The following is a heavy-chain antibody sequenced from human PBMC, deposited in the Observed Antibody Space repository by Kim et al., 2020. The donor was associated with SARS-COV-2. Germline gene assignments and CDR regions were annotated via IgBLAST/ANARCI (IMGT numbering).Heavy chain of an antibody. CDR1: GFPFSNYN. V-gene: IGHV3-21*06. Sequence: GGSLRLSCAASGFPFSNYNMIWVRQAPGKGLEWVSSISSSSDYIYYADSLKGRFTISRDNARNSLYLQLSSLRADDTAVYYCTRDRKSDTPMAIGDSYFDLWGRGTLVTVSS. CDR3: TRDRKSDTPMAIGDSYFDL. J-gene: IGHJ2*01. D-gene: IGHD5-18*01. CDR2: ISSSSDYI.